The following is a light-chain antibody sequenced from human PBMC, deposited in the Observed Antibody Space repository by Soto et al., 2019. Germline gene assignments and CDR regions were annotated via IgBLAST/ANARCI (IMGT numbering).Light chain of an antibody. J-gene: IGKJ1*01. CDR3: MQAVETSMT. CDR1: QSLLHSNGYNY. CDR2: LGS. V-gene: IGKV2-28*01. Sequence: DMVMTQSPLSLPVTPGEPASISCRSSQSLLHSNGYNYLDWYLQKPGQSPQLLIYLGSNRASGVPHRFSGSRSGKDFALNTSRVEAEDVGVYYCMQAVETSMTFGQGTKVDIK.